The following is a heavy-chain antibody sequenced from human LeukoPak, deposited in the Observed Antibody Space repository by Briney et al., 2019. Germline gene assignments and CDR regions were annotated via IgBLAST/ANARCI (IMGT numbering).Heavy chain of an antibody. J-gene: IGHJ4*02. CDR2: INPNSGGT. D-gene: IGHD6-13*01. V-gene: IGHV1-2*06. Sequence: GASVKVSCKASGYTFTSYYMHWVRQAPGQGLEWMGRINPNSGGTNYAQKFQGRVTMTRDTSISTAYMELSRLRSDDTAVYYCAREVLTGSSWTGRRGRYFDYWGQGTLVTVSS. CDR1: GYTFTSYY. CDR3: AREVLTGSSWTGRRGRYFDY.